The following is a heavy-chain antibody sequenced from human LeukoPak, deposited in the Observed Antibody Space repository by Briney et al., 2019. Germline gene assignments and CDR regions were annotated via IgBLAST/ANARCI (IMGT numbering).Heavy chain of an antibody. Sequence: GGSPRLSCAASGFTFSSYAMHWVRQAPGKGLEWVAVISYDGSNKYYADSVKGRFTISRDNSKNTLYLQMNSLRAEDTAVYYCARGFYCSGGSCYSYFDYYYYYGMDVWGKGTTVTVSS. J-gene: IGHJ6*04. D-gene: IGHD2-15*01. V-gene: IGHV3-30*04. CDR2: ISYDGSNK. CDR3: ARGFYCSGGSCYSYFDYYYYYGMDV. CDR1: GFTFSSYA.